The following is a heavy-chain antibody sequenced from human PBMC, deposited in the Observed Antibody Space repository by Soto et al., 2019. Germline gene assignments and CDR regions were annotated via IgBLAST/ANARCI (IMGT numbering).Heavy chain of an antibody. V-gene: IGHV3-30*18. CDR2: ISYDGSNK. J-gene: IGHJ4*02. CDR1: GFTFSSYG. Sequence: QVQLVESGGGVVQPGRSLRLSCAASGFTFSSYGMHWVRQAPGKGLEWVAVISYDGSNKYYADSVKGRFTISRDNSKNTLYLQMNSLRAEDMAVYYCAKEPYYYDSSGYLSYFDYWGQGTLVIVSS. CDR3: AKEPYYYDSSGYLSYFDY. D-gene: IGHD3-22*01.